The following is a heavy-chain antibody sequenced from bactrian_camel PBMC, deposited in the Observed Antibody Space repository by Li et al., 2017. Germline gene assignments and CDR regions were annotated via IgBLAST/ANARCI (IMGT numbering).Heavy chain of an antibody. D-gene: IGHD2*01. CDR3: AADPSLSGGPCSVFGGRTDFAY. V-gene: IGHV3S53*01. Sequence: VQLVESGGGSVQAGGSLTLSCVASAYSYAYYCMAWFRQAPGKEREGIATITSAGYTSLADSVKGRFTISQVNTKNTVYLHLNSLKSDDTAMYYCAADPSLSGGPCSVFGGRTDFAYWGQGTQVTVS. J-gene: IGHJ6*01. CDR2: ITSAGYT. CDR1: AYSYAYYC.